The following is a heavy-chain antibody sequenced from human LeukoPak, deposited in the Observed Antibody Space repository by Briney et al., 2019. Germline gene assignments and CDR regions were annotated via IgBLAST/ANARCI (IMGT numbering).Heavy chain of an antibody. J-gene: IGHJ4*02. D-gene: IGHD6-13*01. CDR1: GGSISSYY. Sequence: PSETLSLTCTVSGGSISSYYWSWIRQPPGKGLEWIGYIYYSGTTNYNPSLKSRVTISVDTPKNQFSLKLSSVTAAGTAVYYCARGVYIAAAQYGYWGQGTLVSVSS. CDR3: ARGVYIAAAQYGY. V-gene: IGHV4-59*01. CDR2: IYYSGTT.